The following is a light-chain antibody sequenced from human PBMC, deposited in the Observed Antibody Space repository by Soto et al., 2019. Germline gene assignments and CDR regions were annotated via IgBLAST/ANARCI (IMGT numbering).Light chain of an antibody. CDR3: QLYGGTPLYT. J-gene: IGKJ2*01. V-gene: IGKV3-20*01. CDR1: QSVSSSY. CDR2: GAS. Sequence: EIVLTQSPGTLSLSPGERATLSCRASQSVSSSYLAWYQQKPGQAPRLLIYGASSRATGIPERFSRSGSGTDYTLTISRLEPEEFAVYYCQLYGGTPLYTFGRGTKLEIK.